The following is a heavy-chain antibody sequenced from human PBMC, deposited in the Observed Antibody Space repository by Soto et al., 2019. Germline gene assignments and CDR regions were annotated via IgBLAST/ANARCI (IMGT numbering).Heavy chain of an antibody. CDR1: GFTFSSYA. CDR2: ISGSGGST. D-gene: IGHD4-17*01. CDR3: AKPSSQTVTTFVYYYYMDV. Sequence: GGSLRLSCAASGFTFSSYAMSWVRQAPGKGLEWVSAISGSGGSTYYADSVKGRFTISRDNSKNTLYLQMNSLRAEDTAVYYCAKPSSQTVTTFVYYYYMDVWGKGTTVTVSS. V-gene: IGHV3-23*01. J-gene: IGHJ6*03.